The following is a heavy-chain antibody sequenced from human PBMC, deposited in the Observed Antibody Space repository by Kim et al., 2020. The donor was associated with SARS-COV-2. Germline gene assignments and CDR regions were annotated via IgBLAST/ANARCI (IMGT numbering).Heavy chain of an antibody. V-gene: IGHV3-15*01. J-gene: IGHJ4*01. Sequence: GGSLRLSCATSGLTFSDAWMSWVRQAPGKGLEWVGRIKRRIEGGATDYSAPVKGRFTISRDDSKNTVYLEMHNLKTEDTAVYYCTTKRGNAYHQIFDYWG. CDR1: GLTFSDAW. D-gene: IGHD5-12*01. CDR3: TTKRGNAYHQIFDY. CDR2: IKRRIEGGAT.